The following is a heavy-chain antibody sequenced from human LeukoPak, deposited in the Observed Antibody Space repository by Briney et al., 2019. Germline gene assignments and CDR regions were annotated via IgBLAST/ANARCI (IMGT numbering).Heavy chain of an antibody. D-gene: IGHD6-6*01. J-gene: IGHJ4*02. Sequence: SETLSLTCAVYGGSFSDYYWSWIRQPPGKGLEWIGEITHSGSTNYNPSLKSRGAISVDTSKNQFSLKLTSVTAADTAVYYCARDKHEYSSLYYFDYWGQGTLVTVSS. CDR1: GGSFSDYY. V-gene: IGHV4-34*01. CDR3: ARDKHEYSSLYYFDY. CDR2: ITHSGST.